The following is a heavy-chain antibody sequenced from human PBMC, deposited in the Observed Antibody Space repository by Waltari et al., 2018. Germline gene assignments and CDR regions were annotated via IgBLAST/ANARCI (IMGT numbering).Heavy chain of an antibody. D-gene: IGHD6-13*01. V-gene: IGHV4-61*09. CDR2: IYTSGST. Sequence: QVQLQESGPGLVKPSQTLSLTCTVSGGSISSGSYYWSWIRQPAGKGLEWIGYIYTSGSTNYNPALKSRVTISVDTSKNQFSLKLSSVTAADTAVYYCATSIAAAGTHGMDVWGQGTTVTVSS. CDR1: GGSISSGSYY. J-gene: IGHJ6*02. CDR3: ATSIAAAGTHGMDV.